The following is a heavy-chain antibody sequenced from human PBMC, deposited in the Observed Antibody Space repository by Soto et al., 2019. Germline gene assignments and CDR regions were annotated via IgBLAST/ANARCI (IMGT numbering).Heavy chain of an antibody. CDR1: GYTFTRYY. J-gene: IGHJ6*02. Sequence: ASVKVSCKASGYTFTRYYMHWVRQAPGQGLECMGIINPSGGSTSYAQKFQGRVTLTRDTSTSTVYMQLSSLRSEDTAIYYCARRFDSLSYGMDVWGQGTTVTVSS. V-gene: IGHV1-46*01. CDR2: INPSGGST. D-gene: IGHD3-9*01. CDR3: ARRFDSLSYGMDV.